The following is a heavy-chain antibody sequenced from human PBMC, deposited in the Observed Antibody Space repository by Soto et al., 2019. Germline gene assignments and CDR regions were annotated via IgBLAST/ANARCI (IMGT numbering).Heavy chain of an antibody. D-gene: IGHD3-22*01. CDR3: ARDVSSGYSEPFFDY. CDR1: GGTFSSYA. V-gene: IGHV1-69*12. J-gene: IGHJ4*02. Sequence: QVQLVQSGAEVKKPGSSVKVSCKASGGTFSSYAISWVRQAPGQGLEWMGGIIPIFGTANYAQKFQGRVTIXXDXSXXTAYMELSSLRSEDTAVYYCARDVSSGYSEPFFDYWGQGTLVTVSS. CDR2: IIPIFGTA.